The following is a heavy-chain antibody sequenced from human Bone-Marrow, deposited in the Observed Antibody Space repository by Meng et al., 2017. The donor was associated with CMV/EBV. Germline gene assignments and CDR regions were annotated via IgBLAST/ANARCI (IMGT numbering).Heavy chain of an antibody. Sequence: GESLKISCAASGFTFSSYAMSWVRQAPGKGLEWVSAISGSGGSTYYADSVKGRFTISRDNSKNTLYLQMNSLRAEDMAVYYCAKNWGGWYWYFDLWGRGTLVTVSS. CDR3: AKNWGGWYWYFDL. D-gene: IGHD3-16*01. V-gene: IGHV3-23*01. CDR2: ISGSGGST. J-gene: IGHJ2*01. CDR1: GFTFSSYA.